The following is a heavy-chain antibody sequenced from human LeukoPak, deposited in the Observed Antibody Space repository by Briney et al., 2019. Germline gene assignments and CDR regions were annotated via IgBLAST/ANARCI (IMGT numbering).Heavy chain of an antibody. CDR1: GGTFSSYA. V-gene: IGHV1-69*06. CDR3: SRGRLSFDSSGYYHDY. D-gene: IGHD3-22*01. J-gene: IGHJ4*02. CDR2: IIPIFGTA. Sequence: SVKVSCKASGGTFSSYAISWVRQAPGQGLEWMGGIIPIFGTANYAQKFQGRVTITADTSTSTAYMELSSLRSEDTAVYYCSRGRLSFDSSGYYHDYWGQGTLVTVSS.